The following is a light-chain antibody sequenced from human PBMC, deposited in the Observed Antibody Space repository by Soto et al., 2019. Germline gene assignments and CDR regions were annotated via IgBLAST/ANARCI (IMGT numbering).Light chain of an antibody. Sequence: ALTQPPSASGTPGQRVTISCSGSRSNIGSNTVNWYQQLPGTSPKLLIYSNNQRPSGVPDRFSGSKSGTSASLAISGLQSEAEADYYCAAWDDSLNGYVFGTGTKVTVL. V-gene: IGLV1-44*01. CDR2: SNN. J-gene: IGLJ1*01. CDR3: AAWDDSLNGYV. CDR1: RSNIGSNT.